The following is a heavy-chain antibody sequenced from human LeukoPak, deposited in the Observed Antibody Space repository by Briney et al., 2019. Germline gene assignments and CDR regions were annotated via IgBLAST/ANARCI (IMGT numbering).Heavy chain of an antibody. Sequence: ASVKVSCKASGYTFTGYYMHWVRQAPGQGLEWMGWINPNSGGTNYAQKFQGRVTMTRDTSISTAHMELSRLRSDDTAVYYCARPYSGSYWHFQHWGQGTLVTVSS. CDR3: ARPYSGSYWHFQH. CDR1: GYTFTGYY. V-gene: IGHV1-2*02. D-gene: IGHD1-26*01. CDR2: INPNSGGT. J-gene: IGHJ1*01.